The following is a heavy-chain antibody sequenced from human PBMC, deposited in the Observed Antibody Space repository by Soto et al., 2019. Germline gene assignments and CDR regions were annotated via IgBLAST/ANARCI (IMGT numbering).Heavy chain of an antibody. V-gene: IGHV1-2*02. CDR2: INPNSGGT. J-gene: IGHJ4*02. CDR1: GYTFTGYY. Sequence: GASVKVSCKASGYTFTGYYMHWVRQAPGQGLEWMGWINPNSGGTNYAQKFQGRVTMTGDTSISTAYMELSRLRSDDTAVYYCARKAYYYDSSGYYYLDYWGQGTLVTVSS. CDR3: ARKAYYYDSSGYYYLDY. D-gene: IGHD3-22*01.